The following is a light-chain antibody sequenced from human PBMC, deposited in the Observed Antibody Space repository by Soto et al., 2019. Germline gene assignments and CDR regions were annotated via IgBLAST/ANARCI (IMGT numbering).Light chain of an antibody. CDR1: SANIGADFD. CDR2: GNT. V-gene: IGLV1-40*01. CDR3: QSYDRSLTGV. J-gene: IGLJ1*01. Sequence: QSVLTQPPSVSGSPGQRIRISCAWGSANIGADFDVYWYQQLPGAAPKLLIYGNTNRPSGVPDRFSGSKSGTSASLAITGLQAEDEADYYCQSYDRSLTGVFGTGTKATVL.